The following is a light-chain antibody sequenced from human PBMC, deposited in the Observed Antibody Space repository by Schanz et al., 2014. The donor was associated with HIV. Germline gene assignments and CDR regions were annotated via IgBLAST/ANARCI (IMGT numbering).Light chain of an antibody. CDR2: DNN. CDR3: GTWDSSLSVVL. CDR1: SSNIGNNY. Sequence: QSVLTQPPSVSGAPGQKVTISCSGSSSNIGNNYVSWYQQLPGTAPKLLIYDNNKRPSGIPDRFSGSKSGTSATLGITGLQTGDEADYYCGTWDSSLSVVLFGGGTKLTVL. J-gene: IGLJ2*01. V-gene: IGLV1-51*01.